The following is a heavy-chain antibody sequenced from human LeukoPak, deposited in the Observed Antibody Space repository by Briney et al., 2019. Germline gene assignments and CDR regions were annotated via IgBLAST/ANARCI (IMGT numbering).Heavy chain of an antibody. D-gene: IGHD3-16*01. CDR3: AKGPSGGAEYY. J-gene: IGHJ4*02. V-gene: IGHV3-23*01. CDR1: GFTFSSYG. Sequence: GGSLRLSCAASGFTFSSYGMSWVRQAPGKGLEWVSAISGSGGSAYYADSVKGRFTISRDNSKNTLYLQMNSLRAEDTAVYYCAKGPSGGAEYYWGQGTLVTVSS. CDR2: ISGSGGSA.